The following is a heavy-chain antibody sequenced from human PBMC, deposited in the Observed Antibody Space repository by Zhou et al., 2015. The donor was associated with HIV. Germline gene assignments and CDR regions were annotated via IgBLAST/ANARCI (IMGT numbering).Heavy chain of an antibody. CDR2: INPNSGST. Sequence: QVQLVQSGAAVKRPGASVKLSCKASGYTFTSYYIHWVRQAPGQGLEWMGIINPNSGSTTDAQNFQGRVTMTRDTSTSTVYMELSSLRSEDTAVYYCARDSVPSRVPNDFGSGYVAFDYWGQGTLVTVSS. V-gene: IGHV1-46*01. D-gene: IGHD3-3*01. CDR3: ARDSVPSRVPNDFGSGYVAFDY. J-gene: IGHJ4*02. CDR1: GYTFTSYY.